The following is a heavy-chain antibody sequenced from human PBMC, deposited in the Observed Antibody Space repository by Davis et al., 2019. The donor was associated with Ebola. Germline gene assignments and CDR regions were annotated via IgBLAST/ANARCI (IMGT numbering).Heavy chain of an antibody. J-gene: IGHJ6*03. CDR3: ARARTIVVVPAAPLYYYMDV. Sequence: PSETLSLTCTVSGGSISSYYWSWIRQPPGKGLEWIGYIYYSGSTNYNPSLKSRVTISVDTSKNQFSLKLSSVTAADTAVYYCARARTIVVVPAAPLYYYMDVWGKGTTVTVSS. D-gene: IGHD2-2*01. CDR2: IYYSGST. V-gene: IGHV4-59*01. CDR1: GGSISSYY.